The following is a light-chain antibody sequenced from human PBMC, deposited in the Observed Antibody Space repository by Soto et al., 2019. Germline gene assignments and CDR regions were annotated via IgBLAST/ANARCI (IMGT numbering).Light chain of an antibody. CDR2: GAS. J-gene: IGKJ4*01. V-gene: IGKV3-15*01. CDR1: QSVSNN. CDR3: QQYNNWLT. Sequence: EIVLTQSPATLSVSPGEKATLSCRASQSVSNNLAWFQQKPGQVPRLLIYGASTRATGIPARFSGSGSGTEFTLTISSLQSEDFAVYYCQQYNNWLTFGGGTKVDI.